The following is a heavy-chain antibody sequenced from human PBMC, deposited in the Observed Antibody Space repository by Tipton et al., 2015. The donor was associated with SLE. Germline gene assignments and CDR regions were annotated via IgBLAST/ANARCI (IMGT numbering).Heavy chain of an antibody. CDR3: VRDDSFRHYYHGMDV. Sequence: SLRLSCAASGFRFDDFAMHWVRQAPGKGLEWVSGIDWRRGSVGYADSVKGRFTISRDNARNSLHLQMDSLTSEDTALYYCVRDDSFRHYYHGMDVWGQGTTVTVSS. CDR1: GFRFDDFA. D-gene: IGHD3-16*01. CDR2: IDWRRGSV. V-gene: IGHV3-9*01. J-gene: IGHJ6*02.